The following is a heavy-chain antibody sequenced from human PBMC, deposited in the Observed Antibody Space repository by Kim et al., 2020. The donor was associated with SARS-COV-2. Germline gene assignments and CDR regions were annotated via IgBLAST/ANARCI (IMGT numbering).Heavy chain of an antibody. Sequence: SETLSLTCSVSGGSISSRNWRTWVRQPPGKVLEWIGEIQNSGLTKYNGSLMCRATISFDESQTHFSLTLRSVSAADTAVYYCAGSSTDSVPVYTWGQGT. J-gene: IGHJ5*01. CDR1: GGSISSRNW. CDR3: AGSSTDSVPVYT. CDR2: IQNSGLT. V-gene: IGHV4-4*02. D-gene: IGHD1-1*01.